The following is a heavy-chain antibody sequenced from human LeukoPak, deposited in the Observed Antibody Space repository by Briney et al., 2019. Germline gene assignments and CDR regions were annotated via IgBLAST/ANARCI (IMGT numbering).Heavy chain of an antibody. CDR3: ARIAVAGTSHYGMDV. D-gene: IGHD6-19*01. V-gene: IGHV4-59*08. CDR1: GGPISSYY. CDR2: IYYSGST. Sequence: PSETLSLTCTVSGGPISSYYWSWLRQPPGKGLEWIGYIYYSGSTNYNPSLKSRVTISVDTSKNQFSLKLSSVTAADTAVYYCARIAVAGTSHYGMDVWGQGTTVTVSS. J-gene: IGHJ6*02.